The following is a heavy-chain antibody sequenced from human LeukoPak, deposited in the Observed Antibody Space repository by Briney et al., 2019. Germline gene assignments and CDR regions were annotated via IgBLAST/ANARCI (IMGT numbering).Heavy chain of an antibody. V-gene: IGHV1-2*02. CDR2: INPNSGGT. CDR3: ARDPRTPYHYGMNV. Sequence: ASVKVSCKASGYNFIGYYMHLVRQAPGQGLEWMGWINPNSGGTNYAQKFQGRVTMTRDTSINTAYMELSGLTSDDTAIYYCARDPRTPYHYGMNVWGQGTTVTVSS. D-gene: IGHD1-1*01. J-gene: IGHJ6*02. CDR1: GYNFIGYY.